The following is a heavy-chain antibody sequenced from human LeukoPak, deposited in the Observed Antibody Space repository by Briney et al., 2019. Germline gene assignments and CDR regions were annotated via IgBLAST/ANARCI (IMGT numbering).Heavy chain of an antibody. D-gene: IGHD3-16*02. J-gene: IGHJ4*02. CDR2: INGDGSST. V-gene: IGHV3-74*01. Sequence: QPGGTLRLSCATSGFTFNNYWMHWVRQAPGKGLVWVSGINGDGSSTAYADSVKGRFTISRDNGKNTLFLQMISLRAEDTAVYFCARGPYVLGNYHYSFHYWVQGTLVTVSS. CDR1: GFTFNNYW. CDR3: ARGPYVLGNYHYSFHY.